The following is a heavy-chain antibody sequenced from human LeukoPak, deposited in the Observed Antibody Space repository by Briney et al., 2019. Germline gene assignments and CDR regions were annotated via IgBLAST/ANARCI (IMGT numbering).Heavy chain of an antibody. CDR1: GGTFSSYA. V-gene: IGHV1-69*13. CDR2: IIPIFGKA. Sequence: EASVKVSCKASGGTFSSYAINGVRQAPGQGLEWMGGIIPIFGKAKYVQKFQGRVTITADESTSTAYMELSSLRSQDTAVYYCARGRRPCSGGSCYGRGEVDYWGQGTLVTVSS. CDR3: ARGRRPCSGGSCYGRGEVDY. J-gene: IGHJ4*02. D-gene: IGHD2-15*01.